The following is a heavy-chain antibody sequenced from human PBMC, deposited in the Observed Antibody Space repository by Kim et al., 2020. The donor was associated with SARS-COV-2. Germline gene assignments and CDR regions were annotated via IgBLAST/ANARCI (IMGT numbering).Heavy chain of an antibody. V-gene: IGHV1-46*01. J-gene: IGHJ6*02. Sequence: ASVKVSCKASGYTFTSYYMHWVRQAPGQGLEWMGIINPSGGSTSYAQKFQGRVTMTRDTSTSTVYMELSSLRSEDTAVYYCARGPLLRYFDWLSTVDVWGQGTTVTVSS. CDR1: GYTFTSYY. CDR2: INPSGGST. D-gene: IGHD3-9*01. CDR3: ARGPLLRYFDWLSTVDV.